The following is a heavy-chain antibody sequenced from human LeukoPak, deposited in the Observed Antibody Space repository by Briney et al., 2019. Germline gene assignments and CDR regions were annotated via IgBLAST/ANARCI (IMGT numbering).Heavy chain of an antibody. CDR2: IYYSGST. D-gene: IGHD3-3*01. Sequence: PSETLSLTCTVSGGSISRSSYYWGWIRQPPGKGLEWIGSIYYSGSTYYNPSLKSRVTISVDTSKNQFSLKLSSVTAADTAVYYCASTIPAFDIWGQGTMVTVSS. V-gene: IGHV4-39*01. J-gene: IGHJ3*02. CDR3: ASTIPAFDI. CDR1: GGSISRSSYY.